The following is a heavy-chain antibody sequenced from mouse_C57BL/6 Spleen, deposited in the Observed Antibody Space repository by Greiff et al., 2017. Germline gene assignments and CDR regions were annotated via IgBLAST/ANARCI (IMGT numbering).Heavy chain of an antibody. Sequence: VQLQESGAELVRPGASVTLSCKASGYTFTDYEMHWVKQTPVHGLEWIGAIAPETGGTAYNQKFKGKAILTADKSSSTAYMELRSLTSEDSAVYYCTRLPWFAYWGQGTLVTVSA. CDR3: TRLPWFAY. CDR2: IAPETGGT. V-gene: IGHV1-15*01. CDR1: GYTFTDYE. J-gene: IGHJ3*01.